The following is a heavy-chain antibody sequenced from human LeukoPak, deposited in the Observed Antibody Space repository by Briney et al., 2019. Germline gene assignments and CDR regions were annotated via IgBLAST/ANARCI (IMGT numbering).Heavy chain of an antibody. V-gene: IGHV3-66*01. D-gene: IGHD3-22*01. J-gene: IGHJ3*02. CDR1: GFTVSSNY. Sequence: HSGGSLRLSCAASGFTVSSNYMSWVRQAPGKGLEWVSVIYSGGSTYYADSVKGRFTISRDNSKNTLYLQMNSLRAEDTAVYYCAREVRYYEKRGAFDIWGQGTMVTVSS. CDR3: AREVRYYEKRGAFDI. CDR2: IYSGGST.